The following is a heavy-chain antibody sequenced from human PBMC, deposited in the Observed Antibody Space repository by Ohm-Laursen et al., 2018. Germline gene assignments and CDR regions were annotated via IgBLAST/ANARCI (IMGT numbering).Heavy chain of an antibody. V-gene: IGHV3-15*01. Sequence: SLRLSCAAPGFTFSNVWMNWVRQAPGKGLEWVGRIRSKTDGGTADYAAPVKGRFTISRDDSKNTLYVQMNSLKTEDTAVYYCTTGTWITFDIWGHGTMVTVSS. CDR1: GFTFSNVW. J-gene: IGHJ3*02. CDR2: IRSKTDGGTA. D-gene: IGHD2-2*03. CDR3: TTGTWITFDI.